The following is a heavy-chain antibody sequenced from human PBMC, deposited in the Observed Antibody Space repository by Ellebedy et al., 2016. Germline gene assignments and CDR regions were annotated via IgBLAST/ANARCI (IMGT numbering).Heavy chain of an antibody. CDR2: INHSGST. Sequence: SETLSLTXTVSGGSISSGGYYWSWIRQPPGKGLEWIGEINHSGSTNYNPSLKSRVTISVDTSKNQFSLKLSSVTAADTAVYYCARGGVFEVNDFDYWGQGTLVTVSS. CDR1: GGSISSGGYY. V-gene: IGHV4-39*07. D-gene: IGHD3-3*01. CDR3: ARGGVFEVNDFDY. J-gene: IGHJ4*02.